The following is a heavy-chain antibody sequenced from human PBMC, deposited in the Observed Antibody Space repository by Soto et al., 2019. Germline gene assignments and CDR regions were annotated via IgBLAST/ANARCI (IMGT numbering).Heavy chain of an antibody. V-gene: IGHV4-4*07. D-gene: IGHD2-21*02. CDR2: IYSSGAT. Sequence: LSLTCTVAGGSISGFYWSWVRQPAGKGLEWIGRIYSSGATKYNPSLRNRVTMSVDTSTDQYSLNLASMTAADTAVYFCARGPFCGNDCYFDVWGQGTQVTVSS. CDR3: ARGPFCGNDCYFDV. J-gene: IGHJ4*02. CDR1: GGSISGFY.